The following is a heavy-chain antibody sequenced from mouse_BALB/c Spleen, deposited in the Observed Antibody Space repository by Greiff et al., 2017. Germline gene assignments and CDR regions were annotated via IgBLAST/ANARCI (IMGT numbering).Heavy chain of an antibody. CDR1: GFDFSRYW. CDR2: INPDSSTI. Sequence: EVKVIESGGGLVQPGGSLKLSCAASGFDFSRYWMSWVRQAPGKGLEWIGEINPDSSTINYTPSLKDKFIISRDNAKNTLYLQMSKVRSEDTALYYCARQAYYGNYNFDYWGQGTTLTVSS. V-gene: IGHV4-1*02. CDR3: ARQAYYGNYNFDY. J-gene: IGHJ2*01. D-gene: IGHD2-10*01.